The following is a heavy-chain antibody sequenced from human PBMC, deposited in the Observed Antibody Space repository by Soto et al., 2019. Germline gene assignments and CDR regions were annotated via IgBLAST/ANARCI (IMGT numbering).Heavy chain of an antibody. CDR2: IIPIIDTT. CDR3: VRGRDGHNSYYFDH. CDR1: GVTFSSYA. J-gene: IGHJ4*02. V-gene: IGHV1-69*01. Sequence: QVELVQSGAEVKKPGSSVKVSCKASGVTFSSYAINWVRQAPGQGLEWIGGIIPIIDTTNYAQKFQGRVKVTADESTRTTYMELSSLRSEDTAVYYCVRGRDGHNSYYFDHWDPGTQVAVSS.